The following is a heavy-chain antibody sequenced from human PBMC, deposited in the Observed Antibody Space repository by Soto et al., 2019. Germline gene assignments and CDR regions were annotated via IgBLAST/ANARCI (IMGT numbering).Heavy chain of an antibody. V-gene: IGHV4-4*07. CDR1: GGSISSYY. CDR3: ARGPDVGLYDFWSGYQNWFDP. Sequence: LSLTCTVSGGSISSYYWSWIRQPAGKGLEWIGRIYTSGSTNYNPSLKSRVTMSVDTSKNQFSLKLSSVTAADTAVYYCARGPDVGLYDFWSGYQNWFDPWGQGTLVTVSS. CDR2: IYTSGST. D-gene: IGHD3-3*01. J-gene: IGHJ5*02.